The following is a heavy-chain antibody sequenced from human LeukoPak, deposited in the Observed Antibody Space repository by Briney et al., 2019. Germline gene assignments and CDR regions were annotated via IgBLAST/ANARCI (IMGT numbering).Heavy chain of an antibody. Sequence: GGSLRLSCAASGFTFRNYVIHWVRQAPGKGLEWVAVISYDGSNKYYADSVKGRFTISRDNSKNTLYLQMNSLRAEDTAVYYCARVYDSSGFRQPIDYWGQGTLVTVSS. CDR3: ARVYDSSGFRQPIDY. J-gene: IGHJ4*02. V-gene: IGHV3-30*04. D-gene: IGHD3-22*01. CDR1: GFTFRNYV. CDR2: ISYDGSNK.